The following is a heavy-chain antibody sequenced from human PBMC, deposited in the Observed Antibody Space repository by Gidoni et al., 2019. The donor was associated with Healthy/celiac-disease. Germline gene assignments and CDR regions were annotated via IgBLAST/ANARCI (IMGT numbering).Heavy chain of an antibody. CDR1: GFTFGDYA. Sequence: EVQLVESGGGLVQPGRSLRLSCTASGFTFGDYAMSWFRQAPGKGLEWVGFIRSKAYGGTTEYAASVKGRFTISRDDSKSIAYLQMNSLKTEDTAVYYCTRDRPSSRWFGELLFNYYYYGMDVWGQGTTVTVSS. J-gene: IGHJ6*02. D-gene: IGHD3-10*01. CDR2: IRSKAYGGTT. CDR3: TRDRPSSRWFGELLFNYYYYGMDV. V-gene: IGHV3-49*03.